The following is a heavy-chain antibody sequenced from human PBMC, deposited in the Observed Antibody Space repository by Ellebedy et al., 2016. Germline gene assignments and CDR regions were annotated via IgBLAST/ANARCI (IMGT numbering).Heavy chain of an antibody. Sequence: GGSLRLSCAASGLTFSSYAMTWVRQAPGQGLEWVSTITSGSGNKHYADSVKGRFTISRDNSKNTLYLQMNSLRAEDTAVYYCARGVGSGWFDPWGQGTLVTVSS. CDR3: ARGVGSGWFDP. V-gene: IGHV3-23*01. CDR2: ITSGSGNK. J-gene: IGHJ5*02. D-gene: IGHD2-15*01. CDR1: GLTFSSYA.